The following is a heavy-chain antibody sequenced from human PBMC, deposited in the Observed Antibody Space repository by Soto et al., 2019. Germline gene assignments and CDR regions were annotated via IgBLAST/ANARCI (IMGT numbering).Heavy chain of an antibody. D-gene: IGHD1-26*01. CDR2: ISGSGGST. Sequence: GGSLRLSCAASGFTFSSYAMSWVRQAPGKGLEWVSAISGSGGSTYYADSVKGRFTISRDNSKNTLYLQMNSLRAEDTAVYYCAKDLLGSYYGISDAFDIWGQGTMVTVSS. J-gene: IGHJ3*02. V-gene: IGHV3-23*01. CDR3: AKDLLGSYYGISDAFDI. CDR1: GFTFSSYA.